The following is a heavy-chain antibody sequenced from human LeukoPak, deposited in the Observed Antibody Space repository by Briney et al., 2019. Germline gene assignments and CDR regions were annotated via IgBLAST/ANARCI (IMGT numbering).Heavy chain of an antibody. Sequence: GRSLRPSCAASGFTFSSYAMHWVRQAPGKGLEWVAVISYDGSNKYYADSVKGRFTISRDNSKNTLYLQMNSLRAEDTAVYYCARGGPDVLRFLEWLLLPNDYWGQGTLVTVSS. CDR2: ISYDGSNK. V-gene: IGHV3-30-3*01. D-gene: IGHD3-3*01. CDR3: ARGGPDVLRFLEWLLLPNDY. J-gene: IGHJ4*02. CDR1: GFTFSSYA.